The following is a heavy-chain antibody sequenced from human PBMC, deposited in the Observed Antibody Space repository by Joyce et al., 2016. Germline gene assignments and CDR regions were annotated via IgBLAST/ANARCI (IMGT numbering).Heavy chain of an antibody. D-gene: IGHD3-22*01. CDR1: GGSINSSSYY. CDR3: SRNLIALIGI. V-gene: IGHV4-39*01. J-gene: IGHJ4*02. Sequence: QLQLQDSGPGLVKPSETLSLTCTVSGGSINSSSYYWGWIRQPPGKGLEWIGSVSHSGYTYYKSSLVSRITISVDTSKNQFSLKLYSVTAADTAVYYCSRNLIALIGIWGQGTLVTVSS. CDR2: VSHSGYT.